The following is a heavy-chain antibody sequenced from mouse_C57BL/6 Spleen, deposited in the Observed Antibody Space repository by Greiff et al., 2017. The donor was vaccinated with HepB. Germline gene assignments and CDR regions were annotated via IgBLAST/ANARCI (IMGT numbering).Heavy chain of an antibody. CDR2: ISSGSSTI. J-gene: IGHJ2*01. V-gene: IGHV5-17*01. Sequence: EVKLVESGGGLVKPGGSLKLSCAASGFTFSDYGMHWVRQAPEKGLEWVAYISSGSSTIYDADTVKGRFTISRDNAKNTLFLQMTSLRSEDTAMYYCARLYYGSSYAYFDYWGQGTTLTVSS. CDR3: ARLYYGSSYAYFDY. D-gene: IGHD1-1*01. CDR1: GFTFSDYG.